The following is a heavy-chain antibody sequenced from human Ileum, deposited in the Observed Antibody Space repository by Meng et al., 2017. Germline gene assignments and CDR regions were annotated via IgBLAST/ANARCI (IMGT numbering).Heavy chain of an antibody. CDR2: IYYRGTT. D-gene: IGHD4-17*01. CDR1: SGSLTSSGSY. J-gene: IGHJ4*01. Sequence: QLQLQVSGPGLLEPSETLSLTCVVSSGSLTSSGSYWGWVRQSPGKGLEWIATIYYRGTTYHNPSLKSRVTISIDTSKSQVSLEMASVVAADSGLFYCARGTDYGDSYYFDFWGPGFLVTVSS. CDR3: ARGTDYGDSYYFDF. V-gene: IGHV4-39*02.